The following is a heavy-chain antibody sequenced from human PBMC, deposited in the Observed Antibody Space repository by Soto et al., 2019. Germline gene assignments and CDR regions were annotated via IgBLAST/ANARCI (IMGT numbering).Heavy chain of an antibody. CDR2: INWNGGNK. V-gene: IGHV3-9*01. CDR1: GFTFDDFA. D-gene: IGHD1-1*01. J-gene: IGHJ4*02. Sequence: EVQLVESGGGLVQPDRSLRISCAASGFTFDDFAMPWVRQAPGKGLEWVSGINWNGGNKAYADSVKGRFTISRDNAKNSLYLQVNSLRDEDTALYYCAKVRGRTTGTAGDFDYWGQGALITVSS. CDR3: AKVRGRTTGTAGDFDY.